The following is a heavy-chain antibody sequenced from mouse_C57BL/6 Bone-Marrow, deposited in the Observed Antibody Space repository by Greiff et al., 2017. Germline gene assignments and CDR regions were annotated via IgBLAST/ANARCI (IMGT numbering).Heavy chain of an antibody. D-gene: IGHD1-1*01. CDR3: ARFPRGSSYD. J-gene: IGHJ2*01. CDR2: INPYNGGT. CDR1: GYTFTDYY. Sequence: EVMLVESGPVLVKPGASVKMSCKASGYTFTDYYMNWVKQSHGKSLEWIGVINPYNGGTSYNQKFKGKATLTVDKSSSSAYMELNSLTSEDSAVYYCARFPRGSSYDWGQGTTLTVSS. V-gene: IGHV1-19*01.